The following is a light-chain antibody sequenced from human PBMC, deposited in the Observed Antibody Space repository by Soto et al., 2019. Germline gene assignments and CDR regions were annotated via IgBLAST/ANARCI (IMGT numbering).Light chain of an antibody. V-gene: IGKV3-11*01. CDR1: QSVSTY. CDR3: QQRRSSLT. J-gene: IGKJ4*01. CDR2: DVS. Sequence: IVLTQSPATLSLSPGERATLSCRASQSVSTYLAWYQQKSGQAPRLLIYDVSKRATGIPPRFSGSGAGTDFTLTISSLEPEDSATYYCQQRRSSLTFVGGTKVEIK.